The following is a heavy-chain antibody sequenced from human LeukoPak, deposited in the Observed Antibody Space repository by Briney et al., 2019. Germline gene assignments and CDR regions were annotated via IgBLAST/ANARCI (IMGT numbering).Heavy chain of an antibody. V-gene: IGHV4-4*07. Sequence: PSETLSLTCTVSGGSISSDYWSWIRQPDGKGLEWIGRIYTSGSTNYNPSLKSRVSMSVDTSTNQFSLKLSSVTAADTAVYYCAITPHENWFDPWGQGTLVTVSS. J-gene: IGHJ5*02. CDR2: IYTSGST. CDR1: GGSISSDY. CDR3: AITPHENWFDP.